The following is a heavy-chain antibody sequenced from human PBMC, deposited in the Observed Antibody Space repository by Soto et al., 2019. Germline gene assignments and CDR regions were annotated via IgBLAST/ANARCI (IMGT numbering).Heavy chain of an antibody. CDR3: ARAIVVTIGGMDV. V-gene: IGHV4-30-4*01. CDR2: IYYSGST. J-gene: IGHJ6*02. D-gene: IGHD5-12*01. CDR1: GGSISSADYY. Sequence: SETLSLTCTVSGGSISSADYYWSWVRQPPGKGLEWIGYIYYSGSTFFNPSLKSRVTVSKDTSRNQFSLRLNSVTAADTAVYYCARAIVVTIGGMDVWGQGTTVTVSS.